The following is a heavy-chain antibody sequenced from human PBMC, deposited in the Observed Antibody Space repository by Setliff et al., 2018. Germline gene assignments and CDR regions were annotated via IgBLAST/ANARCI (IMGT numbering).Heavy chain of an antibody. CDR1: GYTFTGHY. Sequence: VASVKVSCKSSGYTFTGHYIHWLRQAPGQGPEWMGWIQPDRGVTKYEPRFQDRVIMTRDTSITTTYMEVTRLRSDDTAIYYCAREGVGPLDDGWDFWGQGTKVTVSS. J-gene: IGHJ3*01. CDR2: IQPDRGVT. CDR3: AREGVGPLDDGWDF. D-gene: IGHD1-26*01. V-gene: IGHV1-2*02.